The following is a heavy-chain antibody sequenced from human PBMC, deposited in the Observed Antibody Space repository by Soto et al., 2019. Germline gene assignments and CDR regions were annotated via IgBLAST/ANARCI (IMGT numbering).Heavy chain of an antibody. V-gene: IGHV3-33*01. D-gene: IGHD3-3*01. CDR3: ARDVNDFWRGYLY. J-gene: IGHJ4*02. Sequence: QVQLVESGGGVVQPGKSLRLSCTTSGFTFSSYAMHWVRQAPGKGLEWVAVLWYDGSNIQYADSVKGRFTISRDNSKSTVYLQMDSLRAEDTAVYYCARDVNDFWRGYLYWGQGTLVTVSS. CDR2: LWYDGSNI. CDR1: GFTFSSYA.